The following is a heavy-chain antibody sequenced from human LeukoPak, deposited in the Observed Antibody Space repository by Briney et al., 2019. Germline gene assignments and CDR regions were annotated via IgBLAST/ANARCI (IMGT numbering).Heavy chain of an antibody. CDR1: GFTFNTYN. V-gene: IGHV3-48*04. Sequence: GESLRLSCVASGFTFNTYNMNWVRQAPGKGLEWVSYISSSGSTIYYADSVKGRFTISRDNAKNSLYLQMNSLRAEDTAVYYCARDQPGYSYGPLRNYYYYMDVWGKGTTVTISS. J-gene: IGHJ6*03. CDR2: ISSSGSTI. CDR3: ARDQPGYSYGPLRNYYYYMDV. D-gene: IGHD5-18*01.